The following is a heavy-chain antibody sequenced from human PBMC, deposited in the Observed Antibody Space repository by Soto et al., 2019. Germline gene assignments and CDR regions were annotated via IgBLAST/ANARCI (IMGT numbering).Heavy chain of an antibody. V-gene: IGHV6-1*01. CDR1: GDSVSSNNVA. D-gene: IGHD6-19*01. CDR2: TYYRSKWSN. J-gene: IGHJ5*02. CDR3: ARVAVAGGEGYDWFDP. Sequence: PSQTLSLTCVISGDSVSSNNVAWNWIRQSPSRGLEWLGRTYYRSKWSNDYAVSVKSRITINPDTFKNQFSLQLNSVTPEDTAVYYCARVAVAGGEGYDWFDPWGQGTLVTVSS.